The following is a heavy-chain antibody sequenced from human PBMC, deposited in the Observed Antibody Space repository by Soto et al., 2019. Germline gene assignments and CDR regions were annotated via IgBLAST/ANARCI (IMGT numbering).Heavy chain of an antibody. V-gene: IGHV3-23*01. J-gene: IGHJ4*02. CDR1: GFTFSSYA. Sequence: PGGSLRLSCAASGFTFSSYAMSWVRQAPGKGLEWVSAISGSGGSTYYADSVKGRFTISRDNSKNTLYLQMNSLRAEDTAVYYCAFDHRLEIYFDYWGQGTLVTVSS. D-gene: IGHD3-9*01. CDR3: AFDHRLEIYFDY. CDR2: ISGSGGST.